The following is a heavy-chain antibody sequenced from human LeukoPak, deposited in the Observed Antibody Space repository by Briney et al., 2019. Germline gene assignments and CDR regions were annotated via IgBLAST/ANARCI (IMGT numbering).Heavy chain of an antibody. D-gene: IGHD6-13*01. CDR2: IYSGST. CDR1: GGSISSGGYY. J-gene: IGHJ4*02. CDR3: ARDSTTADLDY. Sequence: SQTLSLTCTVSGGSISSGGYYWSWIRQPAGKGLEWIGRIYSGSTNYNPSLKSRLTMSIDTFKNQFSLKLNSVTAADTAVYYCARDSTTADLDYWGQGTLVTVSS. V-gene: IGHV4-61*02.